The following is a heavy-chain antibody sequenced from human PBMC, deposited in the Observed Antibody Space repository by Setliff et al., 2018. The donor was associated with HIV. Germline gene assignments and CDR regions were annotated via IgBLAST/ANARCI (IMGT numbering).Heavy chain of an antibody. D-gene: IGHD2-21*01. V-gene: IGHV1-2*02. Sequence: ASVKVSCKTSGYRFIGHYLHWVRLAPGQGPEWVGWINPVTGDPNYAQKFRGRVLMTRDTSITTAFLHVAKLTSDDTAIYYCATGIPSDLDYWGQGTLVTVSS. J-gene: IGHJ4*01. CDR3: ATGIPSDLDY. CDR1: GYRFIGHY. CDR2: INPVTGDP.